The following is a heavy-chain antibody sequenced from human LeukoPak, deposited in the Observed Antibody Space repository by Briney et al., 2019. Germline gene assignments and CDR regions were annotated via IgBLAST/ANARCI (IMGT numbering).Heavy chain of an antibody. CDR3: ARFGRLSGYYDAFDI. Sequence: SETLSLTCTVSGGSISSSTDYWGWIRQSPVRGLEWIGYVSYTGSITYNPSLKSRVTISLETSKKQFSLMLTSVTAADTAVYFCARFGRLSGYYDAFDIWGPGTVVTVSS. J-gene: IGHJ3*02. CDR1: GGSISSSTDY. CDR2: VSYTGSI. D-gene: IGHD3-3*01. V-gene: IGHV4-61*05.